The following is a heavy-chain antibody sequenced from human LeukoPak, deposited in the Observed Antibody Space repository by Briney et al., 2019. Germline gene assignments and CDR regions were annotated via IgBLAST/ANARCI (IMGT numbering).Heavy chain of an antibody. V-gene: IGHV3-53*01. D-gene: IGHD3-22*01. CDR2: IYSGGST. J-gene: IGHJ4*02. CDR3: GRLKSSGYIIES. CDR1: GFTVSSTY. Sequence: PGGSLRLSCAASGFTVSSTYTSWVRQAPGKGLEWVSVIYSGGSTYYGDSVKGRFTISRDNSMNTLYLQMNSLRAEDTAVYYCGRLKSSGYIIESWGQGTLVTVSS.